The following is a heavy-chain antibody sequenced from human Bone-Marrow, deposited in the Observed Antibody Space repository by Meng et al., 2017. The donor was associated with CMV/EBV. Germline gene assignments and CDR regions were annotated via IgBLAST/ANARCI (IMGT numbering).Heavy chain of an antibody. Sequence: QITLKESGPTLVKPTQTLTLTCTFSGFSLSTSGVGVGWIRQPPGKALEWLSLIYWDDDKRYSPSLKSRLTITKDTSKNQVVLTMTNMDPVDTATYYCAHGSPGWYAFDPWGQGTLVTVSS. CDR1: GFSLSTSGVG. CDR3: AHGSPGWYAFDP. V-gene: IGHV2-5*02. J-gene: IGHJ5*02. CDR2: IYWDDDK. D-gene: IGHD2-15*01.